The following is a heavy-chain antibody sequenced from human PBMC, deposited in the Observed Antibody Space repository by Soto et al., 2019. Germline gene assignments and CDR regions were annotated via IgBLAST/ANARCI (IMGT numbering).Heavy chain of an antibody. CDR1: GLTVGRNY. V-gene: IGHV3-66*01. J-gene: IGHJ6*03. Sequence: EEQLVESGGGLVQPGGSLRLSCAASGLTVGRNYMSWVRQAPGKGLEWVSVIYSGDDTYYADSVRGRFTISKDNSKNPLLLQMNNVRAEDTAVYYCARDRGGGYCSGTSCHGLYLDVWCKGTTVIVSS. CDR2: IYSGDDT. D-gene: IGHD2-2*01. CDR3: ARDRGGGYCSGTSCHGLYLDV.